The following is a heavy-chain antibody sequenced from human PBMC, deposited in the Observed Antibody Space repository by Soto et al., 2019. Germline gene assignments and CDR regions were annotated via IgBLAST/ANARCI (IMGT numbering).Heavy chain of an antibody. CDR2: IYYSGST. J-gene: IGHJ5*02. CDR1: GGSMISYY. V-gene: IGHV4-59*06. Sequence: PSEPLSLTCTVSGGSMISYYWSWIRQHPGKGLEWIGYIYYSGSTYYNPSLKSRVTISVDTSKNQFSLKLNSVTAADTAVYYCARGPGTWGQGTLVTVSS. CDR3: ARGPGT.